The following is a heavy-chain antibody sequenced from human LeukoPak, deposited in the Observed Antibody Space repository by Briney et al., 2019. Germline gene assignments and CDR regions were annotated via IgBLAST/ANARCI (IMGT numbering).Heavy chain of an antibody. D-gene: IGHD6-13*01. V-gene: IGHV4-39*01. CDR1: GGSIGSSSFY. CDR3: ARRRASAGPFDY. CDR2: IYYSGST. J-gene: IGHJ4*02. Sequence: SETLSLTCTVSGGSIGSSSFYWGWIRQPPGKGLEWIGNIYYSGSTNYNPSLKSRVTISVDTSKNQFSLNLSSVTAADTAEYYCARRRASAGPFDYWGQGTLVTVSS.